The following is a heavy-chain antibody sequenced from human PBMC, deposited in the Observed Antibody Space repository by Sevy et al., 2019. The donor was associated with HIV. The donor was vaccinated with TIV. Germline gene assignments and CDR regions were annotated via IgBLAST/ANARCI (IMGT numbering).Heavy chain of an antibody. CDR3: ARTPIRSTFGGIIDYFDY. D-gene: IGHD3-16*01. Sequence: GGSLRLSCAASGFTFSNYGMHWVCQAPGKGLEWVAVIWYDGTNKYYADSVKGRFTISRDNSKNTRYLQMNSLRADDTAVYYCARTPIRSTFGGIIDYFDYWGRGTLVTVSS. CDR1: GFTFSNYG. V-gene: IGHV3-33*01. J-gene: IGHJ4*02. CDR2: IWYDGTNK.